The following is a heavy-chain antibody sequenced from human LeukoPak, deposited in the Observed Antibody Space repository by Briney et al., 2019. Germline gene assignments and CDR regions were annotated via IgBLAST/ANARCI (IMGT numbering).Heavy chain of an antibody. Sequence: GGSLRLSCAASGFTFSSYSMNWVRQAPGKGLEWVSSISSSSSYIYYADSVKGRFTISRDNAKNSLYLQMNSLRAEDTAVYYCARMVTNGAFGYWGQGTLVTVSS. CDR2: ISSSSSYI. V-gene: IGHV3-21*01. CDR3: ARMVTNGAFGY. J-gene: IGHJ4*02. D-gene: IGHD2-21*02. CDR1: GFTFSSYS.